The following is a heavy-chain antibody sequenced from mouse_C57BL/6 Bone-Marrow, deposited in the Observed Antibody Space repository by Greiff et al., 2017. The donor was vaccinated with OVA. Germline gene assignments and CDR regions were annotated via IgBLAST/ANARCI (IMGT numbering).Heavy chain of an antibody. V-gene: IGHV1-81*01. Sequence: VQLQQSGAELARPGASVKLSCKASGYTFTSYGISWVKQRTGQGLEWIGEIYPRSGNTYYNEKFKGKATLTADKSSSTAYLELRSLTSEDSAVYFCAREGVSTIHYWGQGTLVTVSA. CDR3: AREGVSTIHY. CDR1: GYTFTSYG. J-gene: IGHJ3*01. D-gene: IGHD2-1*01. CDR2: IYPRSGNT.